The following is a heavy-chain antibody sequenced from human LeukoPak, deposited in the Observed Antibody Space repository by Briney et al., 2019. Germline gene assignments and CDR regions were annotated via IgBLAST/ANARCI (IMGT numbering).Heavy chain of an antibody. J-gene: IGHJ4*02. V-gene: IGHV4-59*01. CDR3: ARGVWSLYSGVSIDS. CDR1: GASISDYY. CDR2: VYYSGIT. Sequence: SETLSLTCTVSGASISDYYWSWIRHPPGKGLERIGHVYYSGITNYCPSLKSRATISVDTSNNQFSLKLNSMTAGDAAVYYCARGVWSLYSGVSIDSWGQGTLVTVSS. D-gene: IGHD2-8*02.